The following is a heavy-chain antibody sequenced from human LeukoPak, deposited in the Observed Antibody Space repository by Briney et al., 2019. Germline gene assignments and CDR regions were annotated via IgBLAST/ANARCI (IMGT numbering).Heavy chain of an antibody. D-gene: IGHD3-10*01. CDR2: IRYDGSNK. J-gene: IGHJ5*02. CDR1: GFTFSSYG. CDR3: AKDSRYYGSGILNWFDP. Sequence: GGTLRLSCAASGFTFSSYGMSWVRQAPGKGLEWVAFIRYDGSNKYYADSVKGRFTISRDNSKNTLYLQMNSLRAEDTAVYYCAKDSRYYGSGILNWFDPWGQGTLVTVSS. V-gene: IGHV3-30*02.